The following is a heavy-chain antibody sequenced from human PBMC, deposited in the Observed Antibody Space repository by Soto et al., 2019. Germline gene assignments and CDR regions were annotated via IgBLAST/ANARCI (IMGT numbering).Heavy chain of an antibody. D-gene: IGHD6-19*01. CDR2: ISWNSGSI. Sequence: EVQLVESGGGLVQPGRSLRLSCAASGFSFDDYAMHWVRQAPGKGLEWVSGISWNSGSIGYADSVKGRFTISRDNAKNSLYLQMNSLRPEDTALYYCAKAPGIAVAAYFDYWGQGTLVTVSS. V-gene: IGHV3-9*01. CDR1: GFSFDDYA. CDR3: AKAPGIAVAAYFDY. J-gene: IGHJ4*02.